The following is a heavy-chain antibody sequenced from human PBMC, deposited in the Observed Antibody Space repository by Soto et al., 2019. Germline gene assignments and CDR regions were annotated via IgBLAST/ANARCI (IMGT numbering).Heavy chain of an antibody. Sequence: VASVKVSCKASGGTFSNYAISWVRRPPGQGLEWMGGIIPIYGTANYAQKFQDRVTITADESTSTAYMELSSLTSEDTAVYYCARDLGGCSAGSCRYNWFDPWGQGALVTVSS. CDR3: ARDLGGCSAGSCRYNWFDP. CDR2: IIPIYGTA. CDR1: GGTFSNYA. D-gene: IGHD2-15*01. J-gene: IGHJ5*02. V-gene: IGHV1-69*13.